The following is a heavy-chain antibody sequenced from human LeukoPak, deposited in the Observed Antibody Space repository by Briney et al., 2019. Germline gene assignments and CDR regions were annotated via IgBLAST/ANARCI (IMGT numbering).Heavy chain of an antibody. V-gene: IGHV3-23*01. D-gene: IGHD1-26*01. CDR1: GFTFSSYA. J-gene: IGHJ5*02. CDR2: ISGSGSGYNT. CDR3: AIGGCYGGEWFDP. Sequence: GGSLRLSCAASGFTFSSYAMSWVRQAPGKGLEWVSAISGSGSGYNTNYADSVKGRFTISRDNSKNTLYLQMNSLRDDDTAVYYCAIGGCYGGEWFDPWGQGALVTVSS.